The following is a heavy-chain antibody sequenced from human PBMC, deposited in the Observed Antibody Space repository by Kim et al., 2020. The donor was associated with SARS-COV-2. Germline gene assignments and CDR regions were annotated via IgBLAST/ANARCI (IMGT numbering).Heavy chain of an antibody. CDR2: IIPIFGTA. J-gene: IGHJ6*02. CDR1: GGTFSSYA. D-gene: IGHD3-22*01. Sequence: SVKVSCKASGGTFSSYAISWVRQAPGQELEWMGGIIPIFGTANYAQKFQGRVTITADESTSTAYMELSSLRSEDTAVYYCASRYYYDSSGYYKAYYYYGMDVWGQWTTVTVSS. CDR3: ASRYYYDSSGYYKAYYYYGMDV. V-gene: IGHV1-69*13.